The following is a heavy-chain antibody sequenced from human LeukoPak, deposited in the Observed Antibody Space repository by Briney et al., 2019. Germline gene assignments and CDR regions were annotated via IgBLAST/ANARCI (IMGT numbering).Heavy chain of an antibody. CDR2: ISWYSGSI. CDR1: GFTFDDYA. Sequence: GRSLRLSCAASGFTFDDYAMHWVRQAPGKGLERVSGISWYSGSIGYADSVKGRFTISRDNAKNSLYLQMNSLRAEDMALYYCAKDHGYSYGRGFNYWGQGTLVTVSS. J-gene: IGHJ4*02. D-gene: IGHD5-18*01. CDR3: AKDHGYSYGRGFNY. V-gene: IGHV3-9*03.